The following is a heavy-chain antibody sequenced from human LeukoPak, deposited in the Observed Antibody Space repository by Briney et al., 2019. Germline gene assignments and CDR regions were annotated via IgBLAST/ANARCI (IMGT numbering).Heavy chain of an antibody. CDR1: GFTFSSYW. V-gene: IGHV3-7*04. CDR2: IKQDGSVK. CDR3: ARSEHSSSSFDY. J-gene: IGHJ4*02. D-gene: IGHD6-6*01. Sequence: GGSLRLSCAASGFTFSSYWMSWVRQAPGKGLEWVANIKQDGSVKYYVDSVRGRFTISRDNPKNSLYLQMNSLSADDTAIYYCARSEHSSSSFDYWGQGTLVTVSS.